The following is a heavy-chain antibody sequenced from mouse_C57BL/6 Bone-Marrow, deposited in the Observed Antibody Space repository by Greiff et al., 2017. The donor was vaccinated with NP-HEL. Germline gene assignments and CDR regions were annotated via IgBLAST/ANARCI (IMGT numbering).Heavy chain of an antibody. CDR3: ARRVIYYDYDENFDY. D-gene: IGHD2-4*01. CDR1: GYTFTSYW. J-gene: IGHJ2*01. Sequence: VQLQQPGAELVKPGASVKMSCKASGYTFTSYWITWVKQRPGQGLEWIGDIYPGSGSTNYNEKFKSKATLTVDTSSSTAYMQLSSLTSEDSAVYYCARRVIYYDYDENFDYGGQGTTLTVSS. V-gene: IGHV1-55*01. CDR2: IYPGSGST.